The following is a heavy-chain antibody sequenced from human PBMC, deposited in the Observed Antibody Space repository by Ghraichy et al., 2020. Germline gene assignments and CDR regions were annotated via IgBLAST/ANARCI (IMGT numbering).Heavy chain of an antibody. CDR3: AKLFPRIVVVPAAGMDV. V-gene: IGHV3-23*01. J-gene: IGHJ6*02. CDR1: RFNFSNYA. Sequence: GGSLRLSCAASRFNFSNYAMTWVRQAPGKGLEWVSAISGSGGSTYYADSGKGRFTISRDNSKNTLYLQMTSLRAEDTAVYYCAKLFPRIVVVPAAGMDVWGQGTTVTVSS. CDR2: ISGSGGST. D-gene: IGHD2-2*01.